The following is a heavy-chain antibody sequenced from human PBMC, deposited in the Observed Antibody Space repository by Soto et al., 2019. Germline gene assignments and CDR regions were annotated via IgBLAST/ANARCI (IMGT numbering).Heavy chain of an antibody. CDR2: ISSSSSTI. CDR3: AREADILNWFDP. J-gene: IGHJ5*02. Sequence: EVQLVESGGGLVQPGGYLRLSCAASGFTFSSYSMNWVRQAPGKGLEWVSYISSSSSTIYYADPVKGRFTISRDNAENSQYLLMNSLRAEDTAVYYCAREADILNWFDPCGQGTLVTVSS. D-gene: IGHD3-9*01. V-gene: IGHV3-48*01. CDR1: GFTFSSYS.